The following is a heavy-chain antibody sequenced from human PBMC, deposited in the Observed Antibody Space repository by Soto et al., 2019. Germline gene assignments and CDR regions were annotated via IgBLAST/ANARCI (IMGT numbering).Heavy chain of an antibody. J-gene: IGHJ3*02. CDR2: ISAYNGNT. D-gene: IGHD2-2*02. CDR1: GYTFTSYG. Sequence: ASVRVSCKASGYTFTSYGISWVRQPPGQGLEWMGWISAYNGNTNYAQKLQGRVTMTTDTSTSTAYMELRSLRSDDTAVYYCASRRRVYCSSTSGYNASDIWGQGTMVTVSS. CDR3: ASRRRVYCSSTSGYNASDI. V-gene: IGHV1-18*01.